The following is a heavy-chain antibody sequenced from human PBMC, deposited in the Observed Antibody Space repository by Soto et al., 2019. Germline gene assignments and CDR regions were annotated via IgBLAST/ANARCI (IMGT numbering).Heavy chain of an antibody. J-gene: IGHJ4*02. CDR1: GGSISSDY. V-gene: IGHV4-59*01. CDR3: ARGAGYDYVWGSYRPRQIDY. CDR2: IYYSGST. Sequence: SETLSLTCTVSGGSISSDYWNWIRQPPGKGLEWIGYIYYSGSTNYNPSLKSRVTISVDASKNQFSLKLRSVTAADTAVYYCARGAGYDYVWGSYRPRQIDYWGQGTLVTVSS. D-gene: IGHD3-16*02.